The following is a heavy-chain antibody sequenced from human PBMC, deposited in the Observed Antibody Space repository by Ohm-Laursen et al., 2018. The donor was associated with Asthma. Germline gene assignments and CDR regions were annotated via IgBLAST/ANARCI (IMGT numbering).Heavy chain of an antibody. J-gene: IGHJ4*02. CDR2: IYIGNT. Sequence: ASVKVSCKTSGYSVTSYAFSWVRKAPGQRPEWMGWIYIGNTNYAPNFRDRITMTTDTSTNTAYMELRSLTSDDTAVYYCVRDVVDRFDYWGQGSLVTVSS. D-gene: IGHD2-21*01. CDR1: GYSVTSYA. V-gene: IGHV1-18*04. CDR3: VRDVVDRFDY.